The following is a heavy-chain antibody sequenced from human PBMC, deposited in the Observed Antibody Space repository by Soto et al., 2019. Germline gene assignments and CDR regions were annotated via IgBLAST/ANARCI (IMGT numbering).Heavy chain of an antibody. CDR1: GGSISSGGYY. CDR2: IYYSGST. J-gene: IGHJ5*02. V-gene: IGHV4-31*03. D-gene: IGHD3-16*01. CDR3: ARGLGTGVHYNWFDP. Sequence: QVRLQESGPGLVKPSQTLSLTCTVSGGSISSGGYYWSWIRQHPGKGLEWIGYIYYSGSTYYNPSPKIRVAISVDTSKNQFALKLSSVTAADTAVFYCARGLGTGVHYNWFDPWGQGTLVTVSS.